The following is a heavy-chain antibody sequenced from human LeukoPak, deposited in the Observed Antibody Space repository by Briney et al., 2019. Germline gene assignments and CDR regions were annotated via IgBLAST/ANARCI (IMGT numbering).Heavy chain of an antibody. CDR1: GGSISSYY. Sequence: SETLSLTCTVSGGSISSYYWSWIRQPPGKGLEWIGYIYYSGSTNYNPSLKSRVTISVDTSKNQFSLKLSSVIAADTAVYYCARSYDFWSYFDYWGQGTLVTVSS. D-gene: IGHD3-3*01. CDR3: ARSYDFWSYFDY. J-gene: IGHJ4*02. CDR2: IYYSGST. V-gene: IGHV4-59*01.